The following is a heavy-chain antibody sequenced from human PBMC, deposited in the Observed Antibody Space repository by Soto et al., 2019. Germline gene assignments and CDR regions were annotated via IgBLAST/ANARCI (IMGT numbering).Heavy chain of an antibody. CDR3: TTAPPRYCSSTSCFDY. J-gene: IGHJ4*02. V-gene: IGHV3-15*01. CDR1: GFTFSNAW. D-gene: IGHD2-2*01. CDR2: IKSKTDGGTT. Sequence: GGSLRLSCAASGFTFSNAWMSWVRQAPGKGLEWVGRIKSKTDGGTTDYAAPMKGRFTISRDDSKNTLYLQMNSLKTEDTAVYYCTTAPPRYCSSTSCFDYWGQGTLVTVSS.